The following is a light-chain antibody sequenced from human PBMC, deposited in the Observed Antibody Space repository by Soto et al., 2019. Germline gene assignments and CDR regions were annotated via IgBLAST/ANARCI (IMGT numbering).Light chain of an antibody. CDR3: QQSYSTPIT. CDR1: QSISSY. CDR2: AAS. J-gene: IGKJ5*01. Sequence: DIQMTQSPSSLSASVGDRVTITCRASQSISSYLNWYQQKPGKAPKLLIYAASSLQSGVPSRFSGSGSGTDCTRTISSLQPEDFATYYCQQSYSTPITCGQGTRLEI. V-gene: IGKV1-39*01.